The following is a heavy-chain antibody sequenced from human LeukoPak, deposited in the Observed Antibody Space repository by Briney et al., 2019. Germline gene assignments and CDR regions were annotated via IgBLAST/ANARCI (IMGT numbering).Heavy chain of an antibody. CDR1: EFTFVRYA. D-gene: IGHD6-13*01. CDR3: ARDPSYASSWYHYMDV. Sequence: GGSLRLSCAASEFTFVRYAMNWVRQAPGKGLEWVSYISSSGAKIDYAESVKGRFTISRDNSKNSLYLQMDSLRAEDTAVYYCARDPSYASSWYHYMDVWGKGTTVTVSS. CDR2: ISSSGAKI. J-gene: IGHJ6*03. V-gene: IGHV3-48*03.